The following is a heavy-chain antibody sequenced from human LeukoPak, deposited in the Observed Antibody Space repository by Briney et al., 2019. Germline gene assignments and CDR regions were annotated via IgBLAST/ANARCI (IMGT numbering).Heavy chain of an antibody. V-gene: IGHV3-23*01. Sequence: GGSLRLSCAASGFTFSSYAMSWVRQAPGKGLEWVSAISGSGGSTYYADSVKGRFTISRDNSKNTLYLQMNSLRAEDTAVYYCARVPAANNWFDPWGQGTLVTVSS. J-gene: IGHJ5*02. CDR1: GFTFSSYA. CDR2: ISGSGGST. CDR3: ARVPAANNWFDP. D-gene: IGHD2-2*01.